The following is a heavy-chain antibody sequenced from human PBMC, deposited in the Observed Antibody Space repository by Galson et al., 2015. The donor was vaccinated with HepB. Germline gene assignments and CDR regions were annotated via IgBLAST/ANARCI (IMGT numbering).Heavy chain of an antibody. V-gene: IGHV1-69*11. Sequence: SVKVSCKASGGTFSSYAISWVRQAPGQGLEWMGTIIPILGTTNSAQKFQGRVRITADESTSTAYLDLSGLRSEDTAVYYCARLLGYTAYDGRTTPTYYFDYWGQGTQVTVSS. CDR2: IIPILGTT. CDR1: GGTFSSYA. D-gene: IGHD5-12*01. J-gene: IGHJ4*02. CDR3: ARLLGYTAYDGRTTPTYYFDY.